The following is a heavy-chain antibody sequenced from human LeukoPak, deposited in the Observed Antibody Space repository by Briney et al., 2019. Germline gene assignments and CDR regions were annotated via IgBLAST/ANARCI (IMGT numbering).Heavy chain of an antibody. CDR2: IRYDGSNK. V-gene: IGHV3-30*02. CDR3: AKVDSSGSKCFDF. J-gene: IGHJ4*02. CDR1: GFTFSGYA. Sequence: GGSLRLSCAASGFTFSGYAMHWVRLAPGKGLEWVAFIRYDGSNKYYADSVKGRFTISRDNSKNTLYLQMNSLRAEDTAVYYCAKVDSSGSKCFDFWGQGTPVTVSS. D-gene: IGHD6-19*01.